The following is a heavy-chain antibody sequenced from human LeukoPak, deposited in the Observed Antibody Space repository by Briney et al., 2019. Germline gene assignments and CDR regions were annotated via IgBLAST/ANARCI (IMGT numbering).Heavy chain of an antibody. Sequence: PGGSLRLSCAASGFTFSSYAMSWVRQAPGKGLEWVAVISYDGSNKYYADSVKGRFTISRDNSKNTLYLQMNSLRAEDTAVYYCAREMLYCSSTSCYVPDYWGQGTLVTVSS. V-gene: IGHV3-30*04. CDR2: ISYDGSNK. CDR1: GFTFSSYA. J-gene: IGHJ4*02. D-gene: IGHD2-2*01. CDR3: AREMLYCSSTSCYVPDY.